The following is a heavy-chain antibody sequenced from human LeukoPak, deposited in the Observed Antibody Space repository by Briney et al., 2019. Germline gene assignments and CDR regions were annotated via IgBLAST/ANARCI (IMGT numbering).Heavy chain of an antibody. CDR1: GFTFSSYG. D-gene: IGHD6-19*01. CDR3: ARDSTVATYYGVDV. Sequence: GGSLRLSCAASGFTFSSYGMHWVRQAPGKGLEWVAVISYDGSNKYYADSVKGRFTISRDNSKNTLYLQMNSLRAEDTAVYYCARDSTVATYYGVDVWGQGTTVTVSS. V-gene: IGHV3-30*03. J-gene: IGHJ6*02. CDR2: ISYDGSNK.